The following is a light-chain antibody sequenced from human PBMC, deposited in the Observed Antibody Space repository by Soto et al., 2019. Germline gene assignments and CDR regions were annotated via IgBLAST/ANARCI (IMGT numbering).Light chain of an antibody. CDR1: QWISSW. CDR3: QQTTSFPLT. CDR2: DAS. Sequence: DIQMTQSPSFVSASVGDRVTITCRASQWISSWLAWYQHKPGRAPKLLIHDASSLESGGPSRFRGSGSGTDFTLIISSLQPEDFATYYCQQTTSFPLTFGGGTKVEI. J-gene: IGKJ4*01. V-gene: IGKV1-12*01.